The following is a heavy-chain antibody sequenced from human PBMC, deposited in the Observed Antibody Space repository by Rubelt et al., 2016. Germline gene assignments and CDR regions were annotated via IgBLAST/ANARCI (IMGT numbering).Heavy chain of an antibody. Sequence: QVQLVQSGAEVTKPGASVQVSCKASGYTFTSYYMHWVRQAPGQGLEWMGIINPSGGSTSYAQKFQGRVTMTRETSTSTVYMELSSLRSEDTAVYYCARSPRYDFEDNWFDPWGQGTLVTVSS. V-gene: IGHV1-46*01. CDR2: INPSGGST. D-gene: IGHD3-3*01. J-gene: IGHJ5*02. CDR1: GYTFTSYY. CDR3: ARSPRYDFEDNWFDP.